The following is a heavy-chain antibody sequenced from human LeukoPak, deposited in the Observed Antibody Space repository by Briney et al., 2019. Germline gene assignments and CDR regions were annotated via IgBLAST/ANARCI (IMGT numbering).Heavy chain of an antibody. CDR1: GGSISSSSYY. CDR3: ARGVYHYDSSGYYDHYFDY. Sequence: PSETLSLTCTVSGGSISSSSYYWGWIRQPPGKGLEWIGSIYYSGSTYYNPSLKSRVTISVDTSKNQFSLKLSSVTAADTAVYYCARGVYHYDSSGYYDHYFDYWGQGILVTVSS. V-gene: IGHV4-39*07. CDR2: IYYSGST. J-gene: IGHJ4*02. D-gene: IGHD3-22*01.